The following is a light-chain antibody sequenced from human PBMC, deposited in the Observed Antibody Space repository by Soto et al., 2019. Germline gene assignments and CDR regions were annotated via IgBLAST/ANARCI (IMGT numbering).Light chain of an antibody. J-gene: IGLJ2*01. CDR2: SDN. V-gene: IGLV1-44*01. CDR3: AAWDDSLNGVV. Sequence: QSVLTQPPSASGTPGQRVTISCSGSSSNIGSNAVNWYQQLPKTAPKLLIYSDNHRPSGVPDRFSVSKSGTSASLAISGLQSEDEADYYCAAWDDSLNGVVFGGGTKLTVL. CDR1: SSNIGSNA.